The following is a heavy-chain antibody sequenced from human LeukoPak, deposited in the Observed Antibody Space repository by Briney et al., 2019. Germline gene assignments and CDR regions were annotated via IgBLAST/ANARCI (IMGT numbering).Heavy chain of an antibody. CDR2: INHSGST. CDR3: ARGVGRSRYSSSDY. V-gene: IGHV4-34*01. Sequence: SETLSLTCAVYGGSFSGYYWSWIRQPPGKGLEWIGEINHSGSTNYNPSLKSRVTISVDTSKNQFSLKLSSVTAADTAVYYCARGVGRSRYSSSDYWGQGTLVTVSS. CDR1: GGSFSGYY. D-gene: IGHD6-6*01. J-gene: IGHJ4*02.